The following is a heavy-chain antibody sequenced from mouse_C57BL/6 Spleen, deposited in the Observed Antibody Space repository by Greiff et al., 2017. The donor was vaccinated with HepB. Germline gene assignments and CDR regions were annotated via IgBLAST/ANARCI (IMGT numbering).Heavy chain of an antibody. CDR1: GYTFTSYW. CDR2: IDPSDSYT. Sequence: QVQLQQPGAELVRPGTSVKLSCKASGYTFTSYWMHWVKQRPGQGLEWIGVIDPSDSYTNYNQKFKGKATLTVDTSSSTAYMQLSSLTSEDSAVYYCARKLNYGNGAMDYWGQGTSVTVSS. CDR3: ARKLNYGNGAMDY. V-gene: IGHV1-59*01. D-gene: IGHD2-1*01. J-gene: IGHJ4*01.